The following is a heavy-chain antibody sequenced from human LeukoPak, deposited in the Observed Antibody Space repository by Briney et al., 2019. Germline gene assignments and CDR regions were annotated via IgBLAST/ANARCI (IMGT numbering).Heavy chain of an antibody. J-gene: IGHJ4*02. V-gene: IGHV5-10-1*01. Sequence: GESLKISCKGSGYSFTSYWINWVRQMPGKGLEWMGRIDPSDSYTNYSPSFQGHVTISADKSISTAYLQWSSLKASDTAMYYCAGQYSSGWYRNAFDYWGQGNLVTVSS. D-gene: IGHD6-19*01. CDR1: GYSFTSYW. CDR2: IDPSDSYT. CDR3: AGQYSSGWYRNAFDY.